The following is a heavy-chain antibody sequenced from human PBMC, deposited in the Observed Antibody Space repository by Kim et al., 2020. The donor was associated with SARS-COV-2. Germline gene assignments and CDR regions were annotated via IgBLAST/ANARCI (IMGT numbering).Heavy chain of an antibody. CDR3: ARPYYDSSGFVAFD. CDR2: IFPRDSET. J-gene: IGHJ3*02. D-gene: IGHD3-22*01. Sequence: GESLKISCKTSGYSFTTYWIAWVRQMPGKGLEWMGIIFPRDSETKYSPSFEGQVTMSVDKSINTAYLQWSSLKASDTAMYHCARPYYDSSGFVAFD. V-gene: IGHV5-51*01. CDR1: GYSFTTYW.